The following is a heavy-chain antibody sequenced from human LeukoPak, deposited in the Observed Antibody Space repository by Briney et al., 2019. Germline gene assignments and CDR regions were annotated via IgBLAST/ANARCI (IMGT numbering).Heavy chain of an antibody. CDR3: ARGFYSSSWYRSRYYYYMDV. Sequence: GASVKVSCKASGYTFTSYDINWVRQATGQGLEWMGWMNPNSGNTGYAQKFQGRVTMTRNTSISTAYMELSSLRSEDTAVYYCARGFYSSSWYRSRYYYYMDVWGKGTTVTISS. CDR2: MNPNSGNT. CDR1: GYTFTSYD. D-gene: IGHD6-13*01. J-gene: IGHJ6*03. V-gene: IGHV1-8*01.